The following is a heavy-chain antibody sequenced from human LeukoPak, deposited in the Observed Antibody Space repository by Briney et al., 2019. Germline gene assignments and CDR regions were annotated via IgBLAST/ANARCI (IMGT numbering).Heavy chain of an antibody. CDR1: GGSISSSGYS. CDR2: IYYSGST. Sequence: SETLSLTCTVSGGSISSSGYSWGWIRQPPGKGREWSGGIYYSGSTYHNPTRKSRVTISVDTAKNQFSLKLSSVTAADTAVYYCAVVPAAIAPYYYYYGMDVWGQGTTVTVSS. D-gene: IGHD2-2*02. J-gene: IGHJ6*02. CDR3: AVVPAAIAPYYYYYGMDV. V-gene: IGHV4-39*01.